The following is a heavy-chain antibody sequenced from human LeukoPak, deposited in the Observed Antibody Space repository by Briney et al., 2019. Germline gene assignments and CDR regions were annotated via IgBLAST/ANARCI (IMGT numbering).Heavy chain of an antibody. D-gene: IGHD3-10*01. V-gene: IGHV3-23*01. CDR1: GFTFSSYA. CDR3: AKDPRGVVYYYGMDV. Sequence: GGSLRLSCAASGFTFSSYAMSWVRQAPGKGLEWASAISGSGGSTYYADSVKGRFTISRDNSKNTLYLQMNSLRAEDTAVYYCAKDPRGVVYYYGMDVWGQGTTVTVSS. CDR2: ISGSGGST. J-gene: IGHJ6*02.